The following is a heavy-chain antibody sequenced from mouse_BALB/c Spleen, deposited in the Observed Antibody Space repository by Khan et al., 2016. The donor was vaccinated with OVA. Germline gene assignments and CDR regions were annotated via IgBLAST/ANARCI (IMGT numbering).Heavy chain of an antibody. CDR1: GYTFTDYY. CDR3: ARRNYFGYTFAY. CDR2: ISPGSGDT. Sequence: QVRLQQSGAELARPGASVKLSCTASGYTFTDYYINWVKQRTGQGLEWIGEISPGSGDTYYNERFMGKATLTADKSSSTAYMQLSSLTSEASADYFCARRNYFGYTFAYWGQGTLVTVSA. D-gene: IGHD1-2*01. J-gene: IGHJ3*01. V-gene: IGHV1-77*01.